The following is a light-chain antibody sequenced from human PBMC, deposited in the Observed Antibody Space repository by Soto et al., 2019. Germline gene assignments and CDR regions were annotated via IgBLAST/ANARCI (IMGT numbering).Light chain of an antibody. CDR1: QSVSSTY. J-gene: IGKJ1*01. CDR2: GAS. CDR3: QFLGSSPRWA. Sequence: EIVLTQSPGTLSLSPGERATLSCRASQSVSSTYLAWYQQKPRQAPRLLIYGASSRATGIPDRFSGRGSGTDFTLNICRLESEVFAVYNRQFLGSSPRWAFGQGNKVYIK. V-gene: IGKV3-20*01.